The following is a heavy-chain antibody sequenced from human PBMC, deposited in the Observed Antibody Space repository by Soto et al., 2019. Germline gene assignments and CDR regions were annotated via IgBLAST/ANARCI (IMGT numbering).Heavy chain of an antibody. CDR2: MNPNSGET. Sequence: QEQLVQSGAEVKKPGASVKVSCKTSGYTFTDYDINWVRQVTGQGLEWIGWMNPNSGETGYAQKCQGRVTMTRSASLSTAYLELSSLRSEDTAVYYCARVAVAARPRWYNWFDPWGQGTLVTVSS. V-gene: IGHV1-8*01. CDR1: GYTFTDYD. J-gene: IGHJ5*02. D-gene: IGHD2-15*01. CDR3: ARVAVAARPRWYNWFDP.